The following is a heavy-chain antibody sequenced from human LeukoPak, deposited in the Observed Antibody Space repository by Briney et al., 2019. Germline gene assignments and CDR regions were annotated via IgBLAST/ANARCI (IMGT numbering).Heavy chain of an antibody. D-gene: IGHD3-3*01. CDR2: MNPNSGNT. V-gene: IGHV1-8*03. CDR1: GYTFTSYD. J-gene: IGHJ5*02. CDR3: ARGLRLRGWFDP. Sequence: ASVKVSCKASGYTFTSYDINWVRQATGQGLEWMGWMNPNSGNTGYAQKFQGRVTITRNTSISTAYMELSSLRSEDTAVYYCARGLRLRGWFDPWGQGTLVTVSS.